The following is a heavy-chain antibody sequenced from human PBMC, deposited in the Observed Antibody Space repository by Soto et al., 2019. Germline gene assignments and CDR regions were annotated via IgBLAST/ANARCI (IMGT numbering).Heavy chain of an antibody. V-gene: IGHV1-18*01. CDR2: ISAYNGNT. CDR1: GYTFTSYG. D-gene: IGHD2-15*01. J-gene: IGHJ4*02. CDR3: ARDRPRRYCSGGSCYPYYFDY. Sequence: QVQLVQSGAEVKKPGASVKVSCKASGYTFTSYGISWVRQAPGQGLEWMGWISAYNGNTNYAQKLQGSVTMTTDTSTSTAYMELRSLRSDDTAVYYCARDRPRRYCSGGSCYPYYFDYWGQGTLVTVSS.